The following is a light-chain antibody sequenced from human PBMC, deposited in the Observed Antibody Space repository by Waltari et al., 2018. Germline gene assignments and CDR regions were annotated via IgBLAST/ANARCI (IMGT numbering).Light chain of an antibody. CDR1: SSDVGAYDY. CDR3: SSYRGSSTLVV. V-gene: IGLV2-14*01. J-gene: IGLJ2*01. Sequence: QSALTQPASMSGSPGQSITLSCSGTSSDVGAYDYVAGYQQHPAKAPKRIIYEVSHRPPGVSDRFSGSKSGSTASLTISGLQAEDEATYYCSSYRGSSTLVVFGGGTKLTVL. CDR2: EVS.